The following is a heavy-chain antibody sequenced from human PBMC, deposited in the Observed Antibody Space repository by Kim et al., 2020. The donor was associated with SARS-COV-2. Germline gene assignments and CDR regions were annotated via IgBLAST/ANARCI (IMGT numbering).Heavy chain of an antibody. CDR1: GGSSSSNGYY. D-gene: IGHD5-18*01. V-gene: IGHV4-39*07. Sequence: SDTLSLTCTVSGGSSSSNGYYWGWIRQPPGKGLEWIGSISYTGSAYHNPSLKSRVTISLDTSKNQFSLKVNSMTAADTAVYYCARPNGRGYRYGYDLWG. CDR3: ARPNGRGYRYGYDL. J-gene: IGHJ1*01. CDR2: ISYTGSA.